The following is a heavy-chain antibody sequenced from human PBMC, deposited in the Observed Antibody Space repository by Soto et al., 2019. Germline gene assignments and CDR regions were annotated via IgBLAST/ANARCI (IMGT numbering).Heavy chain of an antibody. Sequence: GASVKVSCKASGGTFSSYAISWVRQAPGQGLEWMGRIIPILGIANYAQKFQGRVTITADKSTSKAYMELSSLRSEDTAVYYCARDLVDPERGDYWGQGTLVTVSS. V-gene: IGHV1-69*04. CDR2: IIPILGIA. J-gene: IGHJ4*02. CDR3: ARDLVDPERGDY. CDR1: GGTFSSYA. D-gene: IGHD1-1*01.